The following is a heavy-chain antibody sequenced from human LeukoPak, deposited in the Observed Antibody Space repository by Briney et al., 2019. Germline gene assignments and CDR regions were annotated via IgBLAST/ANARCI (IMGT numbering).Heavy chain of an antibody. Sequence: GGSLRLSCAASGFTFSSYAMSWVRQAPGKGLEWVSAISGSGGNSYYADSVKGRFTISRDNSKNTLYLQMNSLRADDTAVYYCARALSQELIRFSQDWGQGTLVSVSS. J-gene: IGHJ1*01. V-gene: IGHV3-23*01. CDR3: ARALSQELIRFSQD. D-gene: IGHD1-1*01. CDR2: ISGSGGNS. CDR1: GFTFSSYA.